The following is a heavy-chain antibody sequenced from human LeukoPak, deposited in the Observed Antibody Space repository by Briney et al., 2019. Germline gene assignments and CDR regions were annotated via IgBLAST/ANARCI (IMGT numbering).Heavy chain of an antibody. Sequence: GASVKVSCKASGYTFTSYGISWVRQAPGQGPEWMGWISVYNDHTNYAQKLQGRVTMTKDTSTSTAYMELRSLRSDDTAVYYCARIEVDEVGATTWFDPWGQGTLVTVSS. J-gene: IGHJ5*02. V-gene: IGHV1-18*01. CDR3: ARIEVDEVGATTWFDP. CDR2: ISVYNDHT. CDR1: GYTFTSYG. D-gene: IGHD1-26*01.